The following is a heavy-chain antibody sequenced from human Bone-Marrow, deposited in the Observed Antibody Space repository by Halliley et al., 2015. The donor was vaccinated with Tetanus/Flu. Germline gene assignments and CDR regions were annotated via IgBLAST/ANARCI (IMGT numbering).Heavy chain of an antibody. Sequence: WVAFISYDGSKTYYADSVKGRFTIYRDDSSKKVYLQMDSVRRDDTGFYYCARKGPGIQPFYYFDHWGRGTLVTVS. D-gene: IGHD5-18*01. CDR3: ARKGPGIQPFYYFDH. CDR2: ISYDGSKT. J-gene: IGHJ4*02. V-gene: IGHV3-30*03.